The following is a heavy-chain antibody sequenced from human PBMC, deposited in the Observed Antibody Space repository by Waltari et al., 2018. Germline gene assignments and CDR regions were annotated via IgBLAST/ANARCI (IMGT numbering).Heavy chain of an antibody. Sequence: QVQLVQSGAEVKKPGASVKVSCKVSGYTLTELSMPWVRPATGKGPEWMGGFDPEDGETIYAQKFQGRVTMTEDTSTDTAYMELSSLRSEDTAVYYCATADYCTGGVCYSPYYFDYWGQGTLVTVSS. D-gene: IGHD2-8*02. J-gene: IGHJ4*02. CDR3: ATADYCTGGVCYSPYYFDY. CDR2: FDPEDGET. CDR1: GYTLTELS. V-gene: IGHV1-24*01.